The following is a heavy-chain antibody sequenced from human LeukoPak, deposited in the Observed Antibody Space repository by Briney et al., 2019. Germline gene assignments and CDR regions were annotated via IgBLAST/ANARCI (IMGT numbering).Heavy chain of an antibody. CDR3: SSGGGLGLGELSFDY. J-gene: IGHJ4*02. Sequence: GASVKVSCKASGYTFTGYYMHWVRQAPGKGLEWMGWINPNSGGTNYAQNLQGRITMTSGKSINTAYMELSRLRADDPAVHYCSSGGGLGLGELSFDYWGQGTLVTVSS. CDR2: INPNSGGT. D-gene: IGHD3-16*02. CDR1: GYTFTGYY. V-gene: IGHV1-2*02.